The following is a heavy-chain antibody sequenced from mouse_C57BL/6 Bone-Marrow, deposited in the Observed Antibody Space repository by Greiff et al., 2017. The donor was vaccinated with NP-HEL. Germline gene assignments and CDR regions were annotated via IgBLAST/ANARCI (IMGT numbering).Heavy chain of an antibody. CDR2: IYPSDSET. V-gene: IGHV1-61*01. CDR3: ARGPYYYGSRGGYFDV. J-gene: IGHJ1*03. D-gene: IGHD1-1*01. Sequence: VQLQQSGAELVRPGSSVKLSCKASGYTFTSYWMDWVKQRPGQGLEWIGYIYPSDSETHYNQKFKDKATLTVDKSSSTAYMQLSSLTSEDSAVYYCARGPYYYGSRGGYFDVKGHRDHGHRRL. CDR1: GYTFTSYW.